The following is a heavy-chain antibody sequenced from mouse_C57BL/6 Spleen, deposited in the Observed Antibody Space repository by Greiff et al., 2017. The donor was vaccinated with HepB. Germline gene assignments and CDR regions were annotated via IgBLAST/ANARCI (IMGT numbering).Heavy chain of an antibody. V-gene: IGHV1-59*01. J-gene: IGHJ4*01. D-gene: IGHD1-1*01. CDR2: IDPSDSYT. CDR3: ASSPYGSSSYAMDY. Sequence: QVQLQQPGAELVRPGTSVKLSCKASGYTFTSYWMHWVKQRPGQGLEWIGVIDPSDSYTNYNQKFKGKATLTVDTSSSTAYMQLSSLTSEDSAVYYCASSPYGSSSYAMDYWGQGTSVTVSS. CDR1: GYTFTSYW.